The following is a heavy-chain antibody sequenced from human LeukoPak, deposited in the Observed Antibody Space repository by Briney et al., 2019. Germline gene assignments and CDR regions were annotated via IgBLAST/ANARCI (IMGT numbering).Heavy chain of an antibody. V-gene: IGHV4-34*01. CDR1: GGSFSGYY. CDR2: INHSGST. CDR3: ARGRVPAAMWFDP. D-gene: IGHD2-2*01. Sequence: SETLSLTCAVYGGSFSGYYWSWIRQPPGKGLEWIGEINHSGSTNYNPSLKSRVTISVDTSKNQFPLKLSSVTAADTAVYCCARGRVPAAMWFDPWGQGTLVTVSS. J-gene: IGHJ5*02.